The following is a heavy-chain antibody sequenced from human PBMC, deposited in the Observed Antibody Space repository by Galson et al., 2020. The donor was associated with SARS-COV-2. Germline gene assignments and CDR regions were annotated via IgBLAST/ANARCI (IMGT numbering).Heavy chain of an antibody. CDR2: INGDGSRT. Sequence: GGSLRLSCAASGFTFSNYDMHWVRQVPGKGLMWVARINGDGSRTNYADSVKGRFTISRDNAKNTLYLQMNSLRAEDTALYYCARDYREYLVFYGMGVWGQGTTVTVSS. J-gene: IGHJ6*02. CDR1: GFTFSNYD. CDR3: ARDYREYLVFYGMGV. D-gene: IGHD3-10*01. V-gene: IGHV3-74*01.